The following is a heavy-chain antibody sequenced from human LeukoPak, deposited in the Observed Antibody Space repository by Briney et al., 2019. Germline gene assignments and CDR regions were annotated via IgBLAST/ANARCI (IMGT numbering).Heavy chain of an antibody. CDR3: ATELAAGGPQDY. D-gene: IGHD6-13*01. V-gene: IGHV3-30*03. J-gene: IGHJ4*02. CDR1: GFTFSSYG. Sequence: GGSLRLSCAASGFTFSSYGMHWVRQAPGKGPEWVAVISNDGIKKYYIDSVKGRFTISRDNSRNTLYLQMNSLRADDTALYYCATELAAGGPQDYWGQGTLVTVSS. CDR2: ISNDGIKK.